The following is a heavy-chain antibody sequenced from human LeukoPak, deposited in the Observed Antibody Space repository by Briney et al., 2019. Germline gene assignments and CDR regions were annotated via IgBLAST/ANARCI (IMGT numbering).Heavy chain of an antibody. D-gene: IGHD5-18*01. CDR1: GGSFSGYY. Sequence: PSETLSLTCAVYGGSFSGYYWSWIRQPPGKGLEWIGEINHSGSTNYNPSLKSRVTISVDTSKNQFSLKLSSVTAADTAVYYCARFHTAMEYYFDYWGQGTLVTVSS. V-gene: IGHV4-34*01. CDR3: ARFHTAMEYYFDY. CDR2: INHSGST. J-gene: IGHJ4*02.